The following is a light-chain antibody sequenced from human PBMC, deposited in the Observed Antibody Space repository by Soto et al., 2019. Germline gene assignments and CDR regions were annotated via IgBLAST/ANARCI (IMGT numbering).Light chain of an antibody. CDR1: QSVSSSY. V-gene: IGKV3-20*01. CDR2: GAS. J-gene: IGKJ4*01. CDR3: QQYGSSPPLT. Sequence: EIVLTQSPDTRSLSPGERATLSCRASQSVSSSYLAWYQQKVGQAPRLLIYGASSRATGIPDRFSGSGSETDFTLTISRLEPEDFAVYYCQQYGSSPPLTFGGGTKVEIK.